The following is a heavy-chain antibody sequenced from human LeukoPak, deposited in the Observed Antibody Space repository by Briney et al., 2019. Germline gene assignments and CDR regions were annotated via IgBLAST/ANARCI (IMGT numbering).Heavy chain of an antibody. J-gene: IGHJ6*03. Sequence: PGRSLRLSCAASGFTFSSYGMPWVRQAPGKGLEWVAVIWYDGSNKYYADSVKGRFTISRDNSKNTLYLQMNSLRAEDTAVYYCAKDGLTSKDSYYYMDVWGKGTTVTVSS. CDR2: IWYDGSNK. D-gene: IGHD6-6*01. CDR3: AKDGLTSKDSYYYMDV. V-gene: IGHV3-33*06. CDR1: GFTFSSYG.